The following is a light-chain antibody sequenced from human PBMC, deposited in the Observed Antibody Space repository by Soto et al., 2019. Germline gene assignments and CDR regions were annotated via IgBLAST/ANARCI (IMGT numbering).Light chain of an antibody. CDR1: QSVGNN. CDR3: QQYGDWPLT. CDR2: AAS. J-gene: IGKJ4*01. V-gene: IGKV3-15*01. Sequence: EIVLTQSPATLSVSPGERATLSCRASQSVGNNFAWYQQKPGQAPRLLIFAASTRASGVPARFSGSGSRTEFPLIFSSLQSEDFGVYYCQQYGDWPLTFGGGAKGEIE.